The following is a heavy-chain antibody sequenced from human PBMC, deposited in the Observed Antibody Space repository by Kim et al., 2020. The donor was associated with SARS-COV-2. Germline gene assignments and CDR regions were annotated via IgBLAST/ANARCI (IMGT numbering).Heavy chain of an antibody. CDR3: ASDYYGSGSYYFDY. Sequence: VSMKSRIIINPDTSKNQFSLQLNSVTPEDTAVYYCASDYYGSGSYYFDYWGQGTLVTVSS. V-gene: IGHV6-1*01. J-gene: IGHJ4*02. D-gene: IGHD3-10*01.